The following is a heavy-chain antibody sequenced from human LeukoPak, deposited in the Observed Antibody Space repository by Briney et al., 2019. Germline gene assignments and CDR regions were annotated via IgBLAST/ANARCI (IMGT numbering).Heavy chain of an antibody. CDR1: GFTFRTYS. Sequence: GGSLRLSCAASGFTFRTYSMNWVRQAPGKGLEWVSSITSNSGDIFYADSVKGRFTISRDNAKNSLYLQMSSLGAEDTAVYYCTRDPGVVVRNPTFDYWGQGALVTVSA. CDR3: TRDPGVVVRNPTFDY. CDR2: ITSNSGDI. D-gene: IGHD2-21*01. V-gene: IGHV3-21*01. J-gene: IGHJ4*02.